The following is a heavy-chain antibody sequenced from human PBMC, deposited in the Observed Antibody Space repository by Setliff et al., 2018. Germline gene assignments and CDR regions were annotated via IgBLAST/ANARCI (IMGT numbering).Heavy chain of an antibody. D-gene: IGHD2-15*01. V-gene: IGHV4-59*01. CDR1: SGSIINYY. J-gene: IGHJ6*03. Sequence: SETLSLTCTVSSGSIINYYWSWIRQPPGRPLEWVGYIKYDGTTDYNPSLDSRVTMSVDTSKNQFSLKLKSVTAADTAMYYCARGCAAGACYSDYYYYMDVWGKGTTVTVSS. CDR2: IKYDGTT. CDR3: ARGCAAGACYSDYYYYMDV.